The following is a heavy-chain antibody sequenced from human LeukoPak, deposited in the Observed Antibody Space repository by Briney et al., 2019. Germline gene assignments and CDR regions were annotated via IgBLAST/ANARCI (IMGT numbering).Heavy chain of an antibody. J-gene: IGHJ5*02. D-gene: IGHD3-10*01. CDR2: IRSNLYGGTT. V-gene: IGHV3-49*04. CDR3: TRGVFTIGP. CDR1: GFTFGDYA. Sequence: PGGSLRLSCTASGFTFGDYAMSWVRQAPGKGLEWVGFIRSNLYGGTTEYAASVKGRFTLSRDDSKSIAYLQMNSLKTEDTAVYYCTRGVFTIGPWGQGTLVTVSS.